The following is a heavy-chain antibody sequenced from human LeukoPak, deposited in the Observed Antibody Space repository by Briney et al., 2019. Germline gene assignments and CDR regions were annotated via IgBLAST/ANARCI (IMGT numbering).Heavy chain of an antibody. CDR2: ITPIFGTT. D-gene: IGHD3-22*01. CDR1: RGTFSSYA. J-gene: IGHJ4*02. V-gene: IGHV1-69*13. Sequence: SVKVSCKASRGTFSSYAISWVRQAPGQGLEWMGGITPIFGTTNYAQKFQGRVTITADESTSTAYMELSSLRSEDTAVYYCARDLDSRGNFDYWGQGTLVTVSS. CDR3: ARDLDSRGNFDY.